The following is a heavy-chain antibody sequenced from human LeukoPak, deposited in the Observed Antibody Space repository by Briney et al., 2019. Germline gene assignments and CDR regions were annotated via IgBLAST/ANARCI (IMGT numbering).Heavy chain of an antibody. Sequence: ASVKVSCKASGYTFTSYGISWVRQAPGQGLEWMGWISAYNGNTNYAQKLQGRVTMTTDTSTSTAYMELSSLRSEDTAVYYCARGEPRGYGSGSYYIPGYYYGMDVWGQGTTVTVSS. V-gene: IGHV1-18*01. CDR2: ISAYNGNT. CDR1: GYTFTSYG. J-gene: IGHJ6*02. CDR3: ARGEPRGYGSGSYYIPGYYYGMDV. D-gene: IGHD3-10*01.